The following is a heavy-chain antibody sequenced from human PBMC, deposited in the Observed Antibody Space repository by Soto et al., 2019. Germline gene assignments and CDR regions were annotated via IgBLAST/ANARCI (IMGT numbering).Heavy chain of an antibody. V-gene: IGHV3-33*01. D-gene: IGHD4-17*01. CDR3: VRYTGVQTTVWYYMDV. Sequence: QVQLVESGGGVVQPGRSLRLSCAASGFSFRSYGMHWVRQAPGKGLEWVAVIWYDGSNEYYADSVKGRFTISRDNSKNKLYLETNRLRAVDTAVYYCVRYTGVQTTVWYYMDVCANGTTVTVSS. CDR1: GFSFRSYG. J-gene: IGHJ6*03. CDR2: IWYDGSNE.